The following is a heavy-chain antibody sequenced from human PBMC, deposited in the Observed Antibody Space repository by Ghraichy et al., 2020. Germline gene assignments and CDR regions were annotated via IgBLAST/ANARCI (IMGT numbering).Heavy chain of an antibody. CDR3: AKDRGGRASGAFDY. J-gene: IGHJ4*02. CDR1: GFTFDDYT. D-gene: IGHD7-27*01. Sequence: SLNISCAASGFTFDDYTIHWVRQAPGKGLEWVSGINWNSGTIGYADSVKGRFTISRDNAKNSLYLQMNSLRAEDTALYYCAKDRGGRASGAFDYWGQGTLVTVSS. V-gene: IGHV3-9*01. CDR2: INWNSGTI.